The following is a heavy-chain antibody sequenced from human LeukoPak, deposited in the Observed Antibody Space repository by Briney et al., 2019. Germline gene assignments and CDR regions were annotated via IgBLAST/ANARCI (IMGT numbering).Heavy chain of an antibody. D-gene: IGHD2-2*01. J-gene: IGHJ6*02. CDR1: GYSFTSYW. CDR3: ARFNIVVVPAAAPDKYGMDV. V-gene: IGHV5-51*01. CDR2: IYPGDSDT. Sequence: GESLKISCKGSGYSFTSYWIGWVRQMPGKGLEWMGIIYPGDSDTRYSPSFQGQVTISADKSISTAYLQWSSLKASDTAMYYYARFNIVVVPAAAPDKYGMDVWGQGTTVTVSS.